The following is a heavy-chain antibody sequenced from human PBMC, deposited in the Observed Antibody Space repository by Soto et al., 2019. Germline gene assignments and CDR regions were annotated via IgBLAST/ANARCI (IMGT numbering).Heavy chain of an antibody. Sequence: QVQLVQSGAEVRKPGSSVKVSCKASGGTFSSHGISWVRQAPGQGLEWMGGIIPMFGTPKHAQKFQGRVTITAEESTSTFYMELSSLRAEDTAVYYCARQYHHDSSGYFLYYWGQGTPVTVYS. D-gene: IGHD3-22*01. CDR2: IIPMFGTP. V-gene: IGHV1-69*01. J-gene: IGHJ4*02. CDR1: GGTFSSHG. CDR3: ARQYHHDSSGYFLYY.